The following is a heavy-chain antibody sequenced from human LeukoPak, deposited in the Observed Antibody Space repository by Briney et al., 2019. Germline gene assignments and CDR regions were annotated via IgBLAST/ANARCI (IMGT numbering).Heavy chain of an antibody. V-gene: IGHV1-69*13. CDR1: GYTFTGYY. CDR3: ARGYSSSWYYFDY. J-gene: IGHJ4*02. D-gene: IGHD6-13*01. Sequence: ASVKVSCKASGYTFTGYYMHWVRQAPGQGLEWMGGIIPIFGTANYAQKFQGRVTITADESTRTAYMELSSLRSEDTAVYYCARGYSSSWYYFDYWGQGTLVTVSS. CDR2: IIPIFGTA.